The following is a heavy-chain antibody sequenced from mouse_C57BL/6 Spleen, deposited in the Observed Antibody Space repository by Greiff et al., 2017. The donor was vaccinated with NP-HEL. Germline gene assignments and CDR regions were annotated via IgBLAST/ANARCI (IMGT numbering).Heavy chain of an antibody. Sequence: QVQLQQPGAELVRPGSSVKLSCKASGYTFTSYWMDWVKQRPGQGLEWIGNIYPSDSETHYNQKFKDKATLTVDKSSSTAYMQLSSLTSEDSAVYYCAGYDYDGYFDVWGTGTTVTVSS. D-gene: IGHD2-4*01. CDR1: GYTFTSYW. J-gene: IGHJ1*03. CDR3: AGYDYDGYFDV. CDR2: IYPSDSET. V-gene: IGHV1-61*01.